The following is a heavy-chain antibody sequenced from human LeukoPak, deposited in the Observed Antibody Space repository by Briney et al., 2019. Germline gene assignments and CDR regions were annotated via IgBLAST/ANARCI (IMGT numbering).Heavy chain of an antibody. Sequence: PGRSLRLSCAASGFTFSSYSMNWVRQAPGKGLEWVSSISSSSSYIYYADSVKGRFTISRDNAKNSLYLQMNSLRAEDTAVYYCARDFPLWWSGYYTTYYFDYWGQGTLVTVSS. CDR1: GFTFSSYS. CDR3: ARDFPLWWSGYYTTYYFDY. J-gene: IGHJ4*02. D-gene: IGHD3-3*01. V-gene: IGHV3-21*01. CDR2: ISSSSSYI.